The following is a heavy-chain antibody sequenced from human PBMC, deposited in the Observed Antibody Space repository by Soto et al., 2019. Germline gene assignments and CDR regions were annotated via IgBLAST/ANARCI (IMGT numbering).Heavy chain of an antibody. CDR1: GGTFSTSG. D-gene: IGHD6-19*01. CDR2: FVHLLGTP. Sequence: QVHLVQSGAEVKKPGSSVKVSCKASGGTFSTSGISWVRQAPGQGLEWVGGFVHLLGTPTYAQRFQGRVTITADESTSTAYMELSSLRSEATAVYYCARQFSSGWAGYWGQGTLVAVAS. V-gene: IGHV1-69*01. CDR3: ARQFSSGWAGY. J-gene: IGHJ4*02.